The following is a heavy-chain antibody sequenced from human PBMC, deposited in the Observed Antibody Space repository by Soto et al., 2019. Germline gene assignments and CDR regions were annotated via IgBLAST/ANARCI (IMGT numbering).Heavy chain of an antibody. Sequence: ASVKVSCKASGYTFTSYYMHWVRQAPGQGLEWMGIINPSGGSTSYAQKFQGRVTMTRDTSTSTVYMELSSLRSEDTAVYYCARVKRYYYDSSGPPLDYWGQGTLVTVSS. D-gene: IGHD3-22*01. CDR1: GYTFTSYY. CDR3: ARVKRYYYDSSGPPLDY. CDR2: INPSGGST. J-gene: IGHJ4*02. V-gene: IGHV1-46*01.